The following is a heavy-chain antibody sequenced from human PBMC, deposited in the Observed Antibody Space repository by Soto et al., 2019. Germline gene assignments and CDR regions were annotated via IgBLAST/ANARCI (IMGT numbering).Heavy chain of an antibody. CDR3: ARAIAVAGTRSCYFDY. V-gene: IGHV1-8*01. D-gene: IGHD6-19*01. CDR2: MNPNSGNT. CDR1: GYTFTSYD. Sequence: ASVKVSCKASGYTFTSYDINWVRQATGQGLEWMGWMNPNSGNTGYAQKFQGRVTMTRNTSISTAYMELSRLRSDDTAVYYCARAIAVAGTRSCYFDYWGQGTLVTVSS. J-gene: IGHJ4*02.